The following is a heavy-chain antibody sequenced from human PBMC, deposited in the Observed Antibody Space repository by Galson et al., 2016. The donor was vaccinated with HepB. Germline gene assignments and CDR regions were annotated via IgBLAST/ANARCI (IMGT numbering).Heavy chain of an antibody. J-gene: IGHJ4*02. V-gene: IGHV3-53*01. CDR3: ARLDFGSGGAVDH. CDR2: IYSGGST. D-gene: IGHD3-10*01. CDR1: VFTGSNNC. Sequence: LSLSCAVVVFTGSNNCMSWVRQAPGRGLQWVSLIYSGGSTYYADSVKGRFTISRDNPKNTLYLQMNSLIAEDTAVYYRARLDFGSGGAVDHWGQGTLVTVSS.